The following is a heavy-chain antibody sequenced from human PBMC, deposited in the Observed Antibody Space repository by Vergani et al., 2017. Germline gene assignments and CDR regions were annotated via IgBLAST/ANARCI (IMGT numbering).Heavy chain of an antibody. D-gene: IGHD3-16*01. Sequence: QVQLVQSGAEVKKPGASVKVSCKASGGTFSSYAISWVRQAPGQGLEWMGRIIPILGIANYAQKFQGRVTITADKSTITAYMELSSLRSEDTAVYYCARVDYGEYYYYGMDVWGQGTTVTVTS. CDR1: GGTFSSYA. V-gene: IGHV1-69*04. CDR2: IIPILGIA. J-gene: IGHJ6*02. CDR3: ARVDYGEYYYYGMDV.